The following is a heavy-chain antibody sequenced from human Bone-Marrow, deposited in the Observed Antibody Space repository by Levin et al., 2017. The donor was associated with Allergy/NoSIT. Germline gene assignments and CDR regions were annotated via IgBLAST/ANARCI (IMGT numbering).Heavy chain of an antibody. Sequence: GESLKISCKASGYTFSTFDINWVRQAPGQGLEWMGWLSPRSGDTGYTQKFQGRVTMAMDTSINTVSLELSSLRSEDTAVYYCVGVTSGRLDFDYWGQGTLVTVSS. CDR1: GYTFSTFD. V-gene: IGHV1-8*01. CDR2: LSPRSGDT. D-gene: IGHD6-19*01. J-gene: IGHJ4*02. CDR3: VGVTSGRLDFDY.